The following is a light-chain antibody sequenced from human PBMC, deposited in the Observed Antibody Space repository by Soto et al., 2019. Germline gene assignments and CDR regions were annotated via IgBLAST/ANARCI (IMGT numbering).Light chain of an antibody. CDR1: SSNIGAGYD. V-gene: IGLV1-40*01. J-gene: IGLJ1*01. CDR2: GNS. CDR3: QSYDSSLSAV. Sequence: QSVLTQPPSVSGAPGQRVTISCTGSSSNIGAGYDVHWYQQLPGTAPKLPIYGNSNRPSGVPDRFSGSKSGTSASLAITGLQAEDEADYYCQSYDSSLSAVFGTGTKLTVL.